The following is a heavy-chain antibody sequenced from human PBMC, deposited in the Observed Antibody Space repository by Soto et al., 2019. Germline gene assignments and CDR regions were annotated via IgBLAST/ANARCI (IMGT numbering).Heavy chain of an antibody. CDR2: IRAHTGKT. V-gene: IGHV1-18*01. CDR3: ARDLPLYCSSTSCYTSNWFDP. Sequence: ASVKVSCKASGYTFTNHGVTWVRQAPGQGLEWMGWIRAHTGKTNYAQKFQARVTMTTDTTTSTAYMELSSLRSEDTAVYYCARDLPLYCSSTSCYTSNWFDPWGQGTLVTVSS. D-gene: IGHD2-2*02. CDR1: GYTFTNHG. J-gene: IGHJ5*02.